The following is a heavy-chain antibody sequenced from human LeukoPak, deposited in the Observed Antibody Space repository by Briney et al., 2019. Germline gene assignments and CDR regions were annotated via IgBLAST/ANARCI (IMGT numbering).Heavy chain of an antibody. CDR1: EFTFSSYA. CDR2: ISGSGDST. CDR3: AKDRGIISDY. Sequence: GGSLRLSCAASEFTFSSYAMSWVRQAPGKGLEWVSAISGSGDSTYYADSVKGRFTISRDNSKNTLYLQMNSLRAENTAVYYCAKDRGIISDYWGQGTLATVSS. D-gene: IGHD3-10*01. J-gene: IGHJ4*02. V-gene: IGHV3-23*01.